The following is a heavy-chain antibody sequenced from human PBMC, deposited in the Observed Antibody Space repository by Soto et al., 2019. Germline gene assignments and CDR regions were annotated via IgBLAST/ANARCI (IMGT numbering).Heavy chain of an antibody. CDR3: AREGGSSWYPYFDY. D-gene: IGHD6-13*01. V-gene: IGHV4-59*01. CDR2: IYYSGST. CDR1: GGSMSISY. J-gene: IGHJ4*02. Sequence: SETPSLTCTVSGGSMSISYWSWFLQPPGKGLEWIGYIYYSGSTNYNPSLKSRVTISVDTSKNQFSLKLSSVTAADTAVYYCAREGGSSWYPYFDYWGQGTLVTVSS.